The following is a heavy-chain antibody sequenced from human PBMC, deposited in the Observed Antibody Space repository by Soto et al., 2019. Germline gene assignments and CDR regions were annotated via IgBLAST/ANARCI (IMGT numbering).Heavy chain of an antibody. V-gene: IGHV4-61*08. CDR3: ARIPVDTAMIYWLDP. Sequence: SETLSLTCTVSGGSVSSGDYYWSWIRPPPGKGLEWIGNIYYLGNTNYNPSLKSRVTVSLDTSKNLFSLRLTSVTAADTAVYYCARIPVDTAMIYWLDPWGQGTLVTVSS. CDR2: IYYLGNT. CDR1: GGSVSSGDYY. J-gene: IGHJ5*02. D-gene: IGHD5-18*01.